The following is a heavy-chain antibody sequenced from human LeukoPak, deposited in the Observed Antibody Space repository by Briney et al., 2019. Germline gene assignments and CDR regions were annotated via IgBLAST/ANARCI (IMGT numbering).Heavy chain of an antibody. CDR3: ARGFPRCSSTSCYKPFDY. CDR1: GYTFTGYY. Sequence: SVKVSCKASGYTFTGYYMHWVRQAPGQGLEWMRWINPNSGDTSYTQKFQGRVTITADESTSTAYMELSSLRSEDTAVYYCARGFPRCSSTSCYKPFDYWGQGTLVTVSS. D-gene: IGHD2-2*02. V-gene: IGHV1-2*02. CDR2: INPNSGDT. J-gene: IGHJ4*02.